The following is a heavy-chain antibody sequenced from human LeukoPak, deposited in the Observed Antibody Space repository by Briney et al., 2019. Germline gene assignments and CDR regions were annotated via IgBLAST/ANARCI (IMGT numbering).Heavy chain of an antibody. D-gene: IGHD6-19*01. Sequence: GGSLRLSCAASGFTFSSYSMNWVRQAPGKGLEWVSSISSSINYIYYADSVKGRFTISRDNAKNSLYLEMNSLRAEDTAVYYCARGDSSRVDYWGQGTLVTVSS. CDR3: ARGDSSRVDY. V-gene: IGHV3-21*01. J-gene: IGHJ4*02. CDR1: GFTFSSYS. CDR2: ISSSINYI.